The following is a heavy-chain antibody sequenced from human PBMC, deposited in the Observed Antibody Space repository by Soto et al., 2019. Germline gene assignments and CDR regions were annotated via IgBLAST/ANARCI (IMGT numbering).Heavy chain of an antibody. CDR1: GGSFSCYY. J-gene: IGHJ4*02. D-gene: IGHD6-13*01. CDR2: INHSGST. Sequence: PSETLSLTCAVYGGSFSCYYWSWIRQPPGKGLEWIGEINHSGSTNYNPSLKSRVTISVDTSKNQFSLKLSSVTAADTAVYYCARGIAAAVYVYWGQGTLVTVSS. V-gene: IGHV4-34*01. CDR3: ARGIAAAVYVY.